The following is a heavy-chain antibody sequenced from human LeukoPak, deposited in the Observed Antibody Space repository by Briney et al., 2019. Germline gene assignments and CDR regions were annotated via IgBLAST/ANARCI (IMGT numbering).Heavy chain of an antibody. D-gene: IGHD3-10*01. CDR2: MNPNSGNT. CDR3: ARLVGDTMVRGKSSRDYYYYMDV. CDR1: GYTFTSYD. J-gene: IGHJ6*03. V-gene: IGHV1-8*01. Sequence: ASVKVSCKASGYTFTSYDINWVRQATGQGLEWMGWMNPNSGNTGYAQKFQGRVTMTRNTSISTAYMELSSLRSEDTAVYYCARLVGDTMVRGKSSRDYYYYMDVWGKGTTVTVSS.